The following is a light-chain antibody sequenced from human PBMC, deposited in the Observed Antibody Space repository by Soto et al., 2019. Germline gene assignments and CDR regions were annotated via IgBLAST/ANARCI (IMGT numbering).Light chain of an antibody. J-gene: IGKJ2*01. CDR3: QQYNNWPPMYT. V-gene: IGKV3-15*01. Sequence: EIVMTQSPATLSVSPGERATLSCRASQSVSSNLACYQQKPGQAPRRLLYGASTRATGIPARFSGSGSGTEFTLTISSLQSEDFAVYYCQQYNNWPPMYTFGQGPKLEIK. CDR2: GAS. CDR1: QSVSSN.